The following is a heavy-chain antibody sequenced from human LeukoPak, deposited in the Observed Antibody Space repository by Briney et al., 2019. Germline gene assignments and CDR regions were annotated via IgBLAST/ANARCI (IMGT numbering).Heavy chain of an antibody. V-gene: IGHV3-48*02. CDR3: ARWGRVFDI. CDR1: GFTFSDYG. D-gene: IGHD7-27*01. Sequence: GGSLRLSCAPSGFTFSDYGMNWVRQAPGKGLEWVTYISSSSVTIYYADSVKGRFAISRDNAKNSLYLQMNSLRDEDTAVYYCARWGRVFDIWGQGTVVTVSS. CDR2: ISSSSVTI. J-gene: IGHJ3*02.